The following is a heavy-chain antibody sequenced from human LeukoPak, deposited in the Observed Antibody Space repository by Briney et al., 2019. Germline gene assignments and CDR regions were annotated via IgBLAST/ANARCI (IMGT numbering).Heavy chain of an antibody. J-gene: IGHJ4*02. Sequence: VASVKVSCKASGGTFSSYAISWVRQAPGQGLEWMGGIIPIFGTANYAQKFQGRVTITADKSTSTAYMELSSLRSEDTAVYYCATLLGYCSGGSCWGGFDYWGQGTLVTVSS. V-gene: IGHV1-69*06. D-gene: IGHD2-15*01. CDR2: IIPIFGTA. CDR3: ATLLGYCSGGSCWGGFDY. CDR1: GGTFSSYA.